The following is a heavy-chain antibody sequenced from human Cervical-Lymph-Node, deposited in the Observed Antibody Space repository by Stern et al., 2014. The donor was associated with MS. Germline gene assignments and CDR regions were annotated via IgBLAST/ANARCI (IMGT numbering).Heavy chain of an antibody. J-gene: IGHJ5*02. CDR3: ARHGYTSGCPTFDP. CDR2: IFYSGGT. V-gene: IGHV4-59*01. Sequence: VQMEESGPGLVKPSETLSLTCTVSGDPITNYYWSWIRKPPGKGLEWIGYIFYSGGTDYDPSLKSRITISLGTSKNQFSLKLTTVTAADTAMYYCARHGYTSGCPTFDPWGQVTLVTVSS. CDR1: GDPITNYY. D-gene: IGHD2-15*01.